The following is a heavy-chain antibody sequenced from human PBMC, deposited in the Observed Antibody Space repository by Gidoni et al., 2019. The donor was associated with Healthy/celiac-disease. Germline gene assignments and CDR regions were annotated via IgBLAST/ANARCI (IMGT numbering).Heavy chain of an antibody. CDR1: GFTFSSYA. Sequence: EVQLLESGGGLVQPGGSLRLSCAASGFTFSSYAMSWVRQAPGKGLEWVSAISGSGGSTYYADSVKGRFTISRDNSKNTLYLQMNSLRAEDTAVYYCAKGSGHFTVTKYYFDYWGQGTLVTVSS. D-gene: IGHD4-17*01. V-gene: IGHV3-23*01. CDR3: AKGSGHFTVTKYYFDY. CDR2: ISGSGGST. J-gene: IGHJ4*02.